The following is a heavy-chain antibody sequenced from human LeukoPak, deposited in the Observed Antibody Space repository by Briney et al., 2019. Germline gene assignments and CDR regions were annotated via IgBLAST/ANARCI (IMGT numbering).Heavy chain of an antibody. J-gene: IGHJ4*02. D-gene: IGHD3-22*01. CDR1: GYTFNGYY. CDR2: INPSGGST. Sequence: EASVKVSCKASGYTFNGYYMHWVRQAPGQGLEWMGIINPSGGSTSYAQKFQGRVTMTRDTSTSTVYMELSSLRSEDTAVYYCARVRLPVYYYHSSGYGFDYWGQGTLVSVSS. V-gene: IGHV1-46*02. CDR3: ARVRLPVYYYHSSGYGFDY.